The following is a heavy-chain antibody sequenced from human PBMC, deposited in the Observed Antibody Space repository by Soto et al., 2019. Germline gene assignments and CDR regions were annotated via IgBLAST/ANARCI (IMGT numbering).Heavy chain of an antibody. CDR3: ARDLAKGGGSAGFDY. CDR1: GYTFTVYY. J-gene: IGHJ4*02. V-gene: IGHV1-2*02. D-gene: IGHD1-26*01. Sequence: QVQLGQSGAEEKKPGASVNVSCKASGYTFTVYYMHGGRHAPGQGLEWMGWINPKSGGTMYPQKFQGGVNMNCDTSISTAYMALTRLRCDGTAVYYCARDLAKGGGSAGFDYWGQGTLVNVSS. CDR2: INPKSGGT.